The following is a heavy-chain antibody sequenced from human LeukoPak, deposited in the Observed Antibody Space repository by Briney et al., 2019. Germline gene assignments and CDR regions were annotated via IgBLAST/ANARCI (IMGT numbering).Heavy chain of an antibody. V-gene: IGHV3-66*01. CDR1: GFTVSSNY. J-gene: IGHJ4*02. D-gene: IGHD6-13*01. CDR3: ATSSSWYLFDY. Sequence: GGSLRLSCAASGFTVSSNYMSWVRQAPGKGLEWVSVIYSGGSTYYADSVKGRFTISRDNSKNTLYLQMNSLRAEYTAVYYCATSSSWYLFDYWGQGTLVTVSS. CDR2: IYSGGST.